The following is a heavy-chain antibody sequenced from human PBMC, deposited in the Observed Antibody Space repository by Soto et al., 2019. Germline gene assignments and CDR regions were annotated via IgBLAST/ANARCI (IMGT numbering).Heavy chain of an antibody. CDR3: ARVRDWFDT. Sequence: KPSETLSLTCAVYGGSFSGYYWNWIRQPPGKGLEWIGEIDHSGYTNYNPSLKSRVTISVDTSKNQFSLRLTSVTAADTAVYYCARVRDWFDTWGQGTLVTVSS. J-gene: IGHJ5*02. V-gene: IGHV4-34*01. CDR2: IDHSGYT. CDR1: GGSFSGYY. D-gene: IGHD3-3*01.